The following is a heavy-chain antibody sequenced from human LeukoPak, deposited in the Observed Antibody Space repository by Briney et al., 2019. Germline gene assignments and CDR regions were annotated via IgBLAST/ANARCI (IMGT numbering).Heavy chain of an antibody. CDR3: ARAPITSPFYFDY. D-gene: IGHD2-2*01. V-gene: IGHV3-20*04. CDR2: INWSGGST. J-gene: IGHJ4*02. CDR1: GFAFDGHG. Sequence: GGPLRLSCTASGFAFDGHGMSWVRQVPGKGLEWVSGINWSGGSTGYADPLRGRFTISRDNTKNSLYLQMDSLRAEDTALYYCARAPITSPFYFDYWGQGTLVTVSS.